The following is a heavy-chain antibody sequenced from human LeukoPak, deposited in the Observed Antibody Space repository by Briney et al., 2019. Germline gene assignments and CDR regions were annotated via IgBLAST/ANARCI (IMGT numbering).Heavy chain of an antibody. CDR1: GYTFTSYD. V-gene: IGHV1-8*01. J-gene: IGHJ4*02. CDR3: ARDPPGTGLVDY. CDR2: MNPNSGNT. D-gene: IGHD3/OR15-3a*01. Sequence: ASVKVSCKASGYTFTSYDINWVRQATGQGLEWMGWMNPNSGNTGYAQKFQGRVTMTRNTSISTAYMELSSLRSEDTAVYYCARDPPGTGLVDYWGQGTLVTVSS.